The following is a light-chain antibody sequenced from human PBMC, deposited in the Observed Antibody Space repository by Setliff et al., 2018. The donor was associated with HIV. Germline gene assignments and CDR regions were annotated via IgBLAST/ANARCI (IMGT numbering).Light chain of an antibody. Sequence: QSVLTQHASVSGSPGQSITLTCTGTSSDVGSYNFVSWYQQHPGRAPKLMIYDVTKRPSGVSDRFSGSKSGNTASLTISGLQTEDEADYYCCSYASSLTYVFGTGTKVTVL. J-gene: IGLJ1*01. CDR2: DVT. V-gene: IGLV2-23*02. CDR3: CSYASSLTYV. CDR1: SSDVGSYNF.